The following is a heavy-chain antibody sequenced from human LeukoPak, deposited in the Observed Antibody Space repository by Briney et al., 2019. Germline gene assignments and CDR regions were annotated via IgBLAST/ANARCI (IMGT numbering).Heavy chain of an antibody. V-gene: IGHV3-53*05. D-gene: IGHD3-10*01. CDR1: GFTVSSNY. Sequence: GGSLRLSCAASGFTVSSNYMSWVRQAPGKGLEWVSVIYSGGSTYYADSVKGRFTISRDNSKNTLYLQMNSLRAEDTAVYYCANYGSAYYFDYWGQGTLVTVSS. CDR2: IYSGGST. CDR3: ANYGSAYYFDY. J-gene: IGHJ4*02.